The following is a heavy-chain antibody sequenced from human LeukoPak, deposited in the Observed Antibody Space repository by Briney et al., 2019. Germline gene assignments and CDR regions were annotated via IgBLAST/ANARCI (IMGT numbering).Heavy chain of an antibody. D-gene: IGHD3-16*01. V-gene: IGHV4-31*03. Sequence: PSETLSLTCTVSGGSIGSGGYYWSWIRQHSGKGLEWIGYIYYSGSTYYNPSLKSRVTISVDTSKNQFSLKLSSVTAADTAVYYCARDPSLGVGFDYWGQGTLVTVSS. CDR2: IYYSGST. CDR1: GGSIGSGGYY. CDR3: ARDPSLGVGFDY. J-gene: IGHJ4*02.